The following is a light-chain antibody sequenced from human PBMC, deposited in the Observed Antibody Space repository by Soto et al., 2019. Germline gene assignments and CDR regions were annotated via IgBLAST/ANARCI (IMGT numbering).Light chain of an antibody. J-gene: IGKJ3*01. CDR2: GAS. CDR1: QGISSF. CDR3: QQHNSFPIP. V-gene: IGKV1-9*01. Sequence: IQLTQSPSSLSASVGDRVTITCRASQGISSFLAWYQQKPGKAPKLLIYGASTLQSGVPSRFRGSGSVTDSTLTIGSLQPEDFATYYCQQHNSFPIPFGPGTKVDIK.